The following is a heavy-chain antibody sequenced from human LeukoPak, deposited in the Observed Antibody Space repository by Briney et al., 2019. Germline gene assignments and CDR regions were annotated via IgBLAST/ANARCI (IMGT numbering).Heavy chain of an antibody. CDR1: GFTFSSHW. V-gene: IGHV3-20*04. J-gene: IGHJ4*02. CDR2: ISWNSGSI. Sequence: GGSLRLSCAASGFTFSSHWLSWVRQAPGKGLEWVSGISWNSGSIGYADSVKGRFTISRDNAKNSLYLQMNSLRAEDTAVYYCARGSIQLWLSALYYFDYWGQGTLVTVSS. D-gene: IGHD5-18*01. CDR3: ARGSIQLWLSALYYFDY.